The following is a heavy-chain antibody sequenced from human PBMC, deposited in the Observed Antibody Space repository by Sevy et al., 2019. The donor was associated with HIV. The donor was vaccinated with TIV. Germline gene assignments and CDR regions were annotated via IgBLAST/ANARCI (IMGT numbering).Heavy chain of an antibody. CDR1: GGSISSGGYY. Sequence: SETLSLTSTVSGGSISSGGYYWSWIRQHPGKGLEWIGYIYYSGSTYYNPSLKSRVTISVDTSKNQFSLKLSSVTAADTAVYYCATFLGMDTQAFDYWGQGTLVTVSS. V-gene: IGHV4-31*03. D-gene: IGHD6-13*01. J-gene: IGHJ4*02. CDR3: ATFLGMDTQAFDY. CDR2: IYYSGST.